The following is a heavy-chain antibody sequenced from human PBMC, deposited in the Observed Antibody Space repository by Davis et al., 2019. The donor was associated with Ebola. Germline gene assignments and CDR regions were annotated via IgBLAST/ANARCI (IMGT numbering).Heavy chain of an antibody. CDR1: GGSFSGYY. CDR2: INHSGST. Sequence: SQTLSLTCAVYGGSFSGYYWSWIRQPPGKGLEWIGEINHSGSTNYSPSLKSRVTMSVDTSKNQFSLKLTSVTAADTAVYFCARDRVADDAFDIWGQGTMVTVSS. J-gene: IGHJ3*02. D-gene: IGHD2-15*01. V-gene: IGHV4-34*01. CDR3: ARDRVADDAFDI.